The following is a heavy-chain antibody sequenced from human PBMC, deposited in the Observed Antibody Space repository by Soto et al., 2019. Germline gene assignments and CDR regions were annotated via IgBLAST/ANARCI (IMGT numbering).Heavy chain of an antibody. V-gene: IGHV3-15*07. Sequence: GGSLRLSCAASGFTFSNAWMNWVRQAPGKGLEWVGRIKSKTDGGTTDYAAPVKGRFTISRDDSKNTLYLQMNSLKTEDTAVYYCTTELGYSGYDYWDYFDYWGQGTLVTVSS. D-gene: IGHD5-12*01. CDR3: TTELGYSGYDYWDYFDY. CDR1: GFTFSNAW. CDR2: IKSKTDGGTT. J-gene: IGHJ4*02.